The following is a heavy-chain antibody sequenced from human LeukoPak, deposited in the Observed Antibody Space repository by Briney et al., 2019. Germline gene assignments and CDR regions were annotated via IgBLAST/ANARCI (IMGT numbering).Heavy chain of an antibody. CDR3: ARAPALYSSSENWLDP. Sequence: ASVKVSCKASGYTFTSYGISWVRQAPGQGLEWMGWISAYNGNINYAQKLQGRVTMTTDTSTSTAYMELRSLRSDDTAVYYCARAPALYSSSENWLDPWGQGTLVTVSS. V-gene: IGHV1-18*01. J-gene: IGHJ5*02. CDR2: ISAYNGNI. D-gene: IGHD6-6*01. CDR1: GYTFTSYG.